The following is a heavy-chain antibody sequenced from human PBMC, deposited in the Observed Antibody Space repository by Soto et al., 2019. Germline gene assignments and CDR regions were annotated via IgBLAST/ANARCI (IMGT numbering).Heavy chain of an antibody. CDR3: VASVRDVLVDDYRATEGVEI. CDR1: GGTFSNFA. J-gene: IGHJ3*02. V-gene: IGHV1-69*01. Sequence: QVQLVQSGPEVKKPGSSVKVSCEASGGTFSNFAVNWVRQAPGQGLEWVGGIIPLFNVAKYAQKFEGRVTMVADASTGAAYMDLSSLRSDDTCVYYCVASVRDVLVDDYRATEGVEIWGRGKMVTVSS. CDR2: IIPLFNVA. D-gene: IGHD4-4*01.